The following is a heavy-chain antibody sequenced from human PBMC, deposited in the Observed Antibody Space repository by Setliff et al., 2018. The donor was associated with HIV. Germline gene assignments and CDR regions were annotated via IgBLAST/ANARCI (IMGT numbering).Heavy chain of an antibody. CDR2: IYTSGST. Sequence: PSETLSLTCTVSGGSISSGSYYWSWIRQPAGKGLEWIGRIYTSGSTNYNPSLESRVTITMDTSKNQFSLKMSSVTAADTALYFCARHGRSYDSGRWYNWFDSWGQGTPVTVSS. V-gene: IGHV4-61*02. D-gene: IGHD3-10*01. CDR1: GGSISSGSYY. J-gene: IGHJ5*01. CDR3: ARHGRSYDSGRWYNWFDS.